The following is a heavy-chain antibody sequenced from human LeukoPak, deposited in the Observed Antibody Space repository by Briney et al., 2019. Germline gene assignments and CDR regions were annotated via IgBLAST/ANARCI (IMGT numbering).Heavy chain of an antibody. Sequence: GGSLRLSCAASGFTFSNYWIYWVRQVPGKGLVWVSRISPDGKDTSHADSVKGRFTISRDNAKNTLYLQMNSLRAEDTAVYYCARRYTGGLDYWGQGTLVTVSS. J-gene: IGHJ4*02. V-gene: IGHV3-74*01. CDR2: ISPDGKDT. CDR3: ARRYTGGLDY. CDR1: GFTFSNYW. D-gene: IGHD6-19*01.